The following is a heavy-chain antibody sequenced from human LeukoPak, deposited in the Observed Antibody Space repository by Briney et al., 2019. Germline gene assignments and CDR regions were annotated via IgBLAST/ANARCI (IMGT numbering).Heavy chain of an antibody. CDR1: GGSFSGYY. CDR2: INHSGST. CDR3: ARGLEWHPTLGYCSGGSCYSVLDWFDP. V-gene: IGHV4-34*01. D-gene: IGHD2-15*01. J-gene: IGHJ5*02. Sequence: SETLSLTCAVYGGSFSGYYWSWIRQPPGKGLEWIGEINHSGSTNYNPSLKSRVTISVDTSKNQFSLKLSSVTAADTAVYYRARGLEWHPTLGYCSGGSCYSVLDWFDPWGQGTLVTVSS.